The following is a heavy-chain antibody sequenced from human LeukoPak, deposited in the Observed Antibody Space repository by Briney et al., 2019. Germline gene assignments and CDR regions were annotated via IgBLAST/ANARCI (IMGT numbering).Heavy chain of an antibody. V-gene: IGHV4-34*01. J-gene: IGHJ4*02. D-gene: IGHD2-2*01. Sequence: SETLSLTCAVYGGSFSGYYWSWIRQPPGKGLEWIGEINHSGSTNYNPSLKRRVTISVDTSKNQFSLKLSSVTAADTAVYYCARRRYCSSTSCYPFDYWGQGTLVTVSS. CDR2: INHSGST. CDR3: ARRRYCSSTSCYPFDY. CDR1: GGSFSGYY.